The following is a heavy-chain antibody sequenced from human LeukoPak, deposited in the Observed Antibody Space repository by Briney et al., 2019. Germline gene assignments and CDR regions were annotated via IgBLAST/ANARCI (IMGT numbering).Heavy chain of an antibody. D-gene: IGHD2-15*01. CDR3: ARRGLPDV. CDR2: IREDGSEK. CDR1: GFTFTSFS. Sequence: GGSLRLSCVASGFTFTSFSTTWVRQAPGKGLEWVAKIREDGSEKYYVDSVRGRFTISRDNAKNLLYLQMNSLRAEDTAVYYCARRGLPDVWGKGTTVIVSS. V-gene: IGHV3-7*01. J-gene: IGHJ6*04.